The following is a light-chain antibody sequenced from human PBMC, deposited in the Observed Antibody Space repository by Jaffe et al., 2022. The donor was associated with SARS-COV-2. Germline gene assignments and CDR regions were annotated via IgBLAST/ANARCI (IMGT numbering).Light chain of an antibody. V-gene: IGKV3-15*01. CDR2: GAS. Sequence: EIVMTQSPATLSVSPGERATLSCRASQSVSSRLAWHQQRPGQAPRLLIYGASTRATGIPARFSGSGSGTEFTLTISSLQSEDFAVYYCQQYDYWPFTFGPGTKVDIK. J-gene: IGKJ3*01. CDR1: QSVSSR. CDR3: QQYDYWPFT.